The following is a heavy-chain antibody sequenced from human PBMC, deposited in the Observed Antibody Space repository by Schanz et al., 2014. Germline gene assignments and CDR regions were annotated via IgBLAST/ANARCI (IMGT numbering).Heavy chain of an antibody. CDR1: GFTFSASA. CDR2: ISDSGDST. Sequence: VQLVESGGGLVQPGGSLKLSCAASGFTFSASAMHWVRQAPGKGLEWVSDISDSGDSTHYADSVKGRFTISRDNAKNSLYLQMNSLRAEDTAVYYCVPMSRAAHWGQGTLVTVSS. CDR3: VPMSRAAH. V-gene: IGHV3-48*04. J-gene: IGHJ4*02. D-gene: IGHD6-6*01.